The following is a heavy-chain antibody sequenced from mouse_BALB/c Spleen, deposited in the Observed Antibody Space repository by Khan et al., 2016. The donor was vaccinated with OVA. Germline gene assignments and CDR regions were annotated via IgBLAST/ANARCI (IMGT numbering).Heavy chain of an antibody. D-gene: IGHD1-1*01. J-gene: IGHJ3*01. Sequence: VQLVESGPGLVQPSQSLSITCTVSGFSLNNYSVHWVRQSPGKGLEWLGVIWSAGSTDYNAAFISRLTISKDNSRSQVFFKMNSLQPNDTARYYGARRAYYYGRGALFAYWGQGTPVTVSA. CDR2: IWSAGST. CDR1: GFSLNNYS. V-gene: IGHV2-2*02. CDR3: ARRAYYYGRGALFAY.